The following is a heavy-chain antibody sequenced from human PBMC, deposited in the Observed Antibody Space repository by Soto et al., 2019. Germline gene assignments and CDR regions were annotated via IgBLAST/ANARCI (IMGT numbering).Heavy chain of an antibody. Sequence: GGSLRLSCAGSGFSFDDYAMHWVRQAPGKGLEWVSVISGSGDSTYYADSVKGRFTISRDNSKNTLYLQMNSLRAEDTALYYCAKRAWGSFYFDYWGQGTLVTVSS. CDR3: AKRAWGSFYFDY. D-gene: IGHD7-27*01. J-gene: IGHJ4*02. CDR1: GFSFDDYA. CDR2: ISGSGDST. V-gene: IGHV3-23*01.